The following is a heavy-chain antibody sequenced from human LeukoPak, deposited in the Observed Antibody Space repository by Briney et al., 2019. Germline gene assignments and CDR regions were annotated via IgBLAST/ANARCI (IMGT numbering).Heavy chain of an antibody. CDR1: DDSISDYY. D-gene: IGHD3-16*01. CDR3: TRGAGWLIDY. V-gene: IGHV4-59*01. CDR2: FYNSGRS. J-gene: IGHJ4*02. Sequence: ASETLSLTCTVSDDSISDYYRGWIRQPPGKGLEWIGYFYNSGRSTYNPSLKSRVTISADTSKNHFSLKLNSVTTADTAVYYRTRGAGWLIDYWGQGILVTVSS.